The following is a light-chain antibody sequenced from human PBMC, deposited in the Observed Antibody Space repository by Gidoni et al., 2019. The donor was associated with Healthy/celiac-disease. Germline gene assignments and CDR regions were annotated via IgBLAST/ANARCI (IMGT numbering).Light chain of an antibody. Sequence: SYVLTQPPSASVALGQTARITCGGNNIGSKSVHWYQQKPGQAPVLVVYDDSDRPSGIPERFSGTNSGNTATLTISRVEAGDEAVYYCQVWDSSSDHPVFGGGTKLTVL. J-gene: IGLJ2*01. CDR3: QVWDSSSDHPV. CDR2: DDS. CDR1: NIGSKS. V-gene: IGLV3-21*02.